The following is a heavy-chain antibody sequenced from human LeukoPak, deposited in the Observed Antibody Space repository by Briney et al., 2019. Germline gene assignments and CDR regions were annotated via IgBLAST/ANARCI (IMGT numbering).Heavy chain of an antibody. D-gene: IGHD3-3*01. CDR3: ARSPGGLEWSPETY. V-gene: IGHV4-59*08. J-gene: IGHJ4*02. CDR1: GGSISSYY. Sequence: SETLSLTCTVSGGSISSYYWSWIRQPPGKGLEWIGYIYYSGSTNYNPSLKSRVTISVDTSKNQFSLKLSSVTAADTAVYYCARSPGGLEWSPETYWGQGTLVTVSS. CDR2: IYYSGST.